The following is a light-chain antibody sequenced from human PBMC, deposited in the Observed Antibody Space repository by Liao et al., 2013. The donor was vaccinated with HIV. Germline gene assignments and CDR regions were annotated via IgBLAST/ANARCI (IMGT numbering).Light chain of an antibody. V-gene: IGLV3-21*01. CDR1: NIGDKS. CDR2: YDN. J-gene: IGLJ3*02. CDR3: HTWDTNSWV. Sequence: SYVLTQPPSVSVAPGKTARITCGGDNIGDKSVHWYQQRPGQAPVLLIYYDNDRPSGIPERFSGSNSGNTATLTISGTQALDEADYYCHTWDTNSWVFGGGTKLTVL.